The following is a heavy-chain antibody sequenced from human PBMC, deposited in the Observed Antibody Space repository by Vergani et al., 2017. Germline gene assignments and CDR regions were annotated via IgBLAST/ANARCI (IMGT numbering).Heavy chain of an antibody. Sequence: EVQLVESGGGLVQPGGSLRLSCAASGFTFSSYSMNWVRQAPGKGLEWVANIKQDGSEKYYVDSVKGRFTISRDNAKNSLYLQMNSLRAEDTAVYYCARGRLVALKAYWGQGTLVTVSS. CDR3: ARGRLVALKAY. D-gene: IGHD2-15*01. CDR2: IKQDGSEK. V-gene: IGHV3-7*04. CDR1: GFTFSSYS. J-gene: IGHJ4*02.